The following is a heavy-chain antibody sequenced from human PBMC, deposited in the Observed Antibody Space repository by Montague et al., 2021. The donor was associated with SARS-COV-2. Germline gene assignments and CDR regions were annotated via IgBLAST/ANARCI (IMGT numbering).Heavy chain of an antibody. CDR3: ARGFDY. V-gene: IGHV4-59*01. CDR1: GGSISSYY. J-gene: IGHJ4*02. CDR2: IYYSGST. Sequence: SETLSLTCTVSGGSISSYYWSWIRQPPGKGLEWIGYIYYSGSTNYNPSPKGRVTISVDTSKNQFSLKLSSVLAAGTAVSYCARGFDYWGQGTLVTVSS.